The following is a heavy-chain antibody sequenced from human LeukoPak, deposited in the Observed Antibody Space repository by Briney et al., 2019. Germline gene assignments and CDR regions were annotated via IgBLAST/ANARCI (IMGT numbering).Heavy chain of an antibody. D-gene: IGHD3-22*01. Sequence: GGSLRLPCAASGFTFSSYSMNWVRQAPGKGLEWVSSISSSSSYIYYADSVKGRFTISRDSAKNSLYLQMNSLRAEDTAVYYCARSLSIVVFDYRGQGTLVTVSS. CDR2: ISSSSSYI. CDR1: GFTFSSYS. V-gene: IGHV3-21*01. J-gene: IGHJ4*02. CDR3: ARSLSIVVFDY.